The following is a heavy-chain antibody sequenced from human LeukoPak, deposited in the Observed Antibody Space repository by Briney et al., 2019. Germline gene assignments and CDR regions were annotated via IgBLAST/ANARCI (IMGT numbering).Heavy chain of an antibody. V-gene: IGHV3-30*18. CDR3: AKDGGDFWSGYYPDY. J-gene: IGHJ4*02. Sequence: GGSLRLSCAASGFTFSSYGMHWVRQAPGKGLEWVAVISYDGSNKYYADSVKGRFTISRDNSKNTRYLQMNSLRAEDTAVYYCAKDGGDFWSGYYPDYWGQGTLVTVSS. CDR1: GFTFSSYG. D-gene: IGHD3-3*01. CDR2: ISYDGSNK.